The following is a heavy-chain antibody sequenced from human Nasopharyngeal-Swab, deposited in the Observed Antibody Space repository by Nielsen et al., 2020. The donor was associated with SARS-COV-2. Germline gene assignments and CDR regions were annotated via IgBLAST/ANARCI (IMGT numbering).Heavy chain of an antibody. Sequence: SETLSLTCSVSGSSVSSGYYWGWIRQPPGRGLEWIGSIYYSGSTYYNPSLKSRVTISVDTSKNQFSLKLSSVTAADTAVYYCARVVSLYYYYYGMDVWGQGTTVTVSS. V-gene: IGHV4-38-2*02. CDR2: IYYSGST. CDR1: GSSVSSGYY. J-gene: IGHJ6*02. CDR3: ARVVSLYYYYYGMDV. D-gene: IGHD2-21*01.